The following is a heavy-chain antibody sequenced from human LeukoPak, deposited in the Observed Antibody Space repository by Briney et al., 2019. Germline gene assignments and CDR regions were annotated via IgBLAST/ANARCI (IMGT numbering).Heavy chain of an antibody. D-gene: IGHD3-9*01. CDR2: FSGSGAHT. V-gene: IGHV3-23*01. CDR1: GFTFSGDA. CDR3: ARDWFNDY. J-gene: IGHJ4*02. Sequence: GGSLRLSCIASGFTFSGDAMNWIRQVPGKGLEWVSAFSGSGAHTFYADSVEGRFTVSRDNFNDTLYLQMNSLRVDDTAIYYCARDWFNDYWGQGTLVTVSS.